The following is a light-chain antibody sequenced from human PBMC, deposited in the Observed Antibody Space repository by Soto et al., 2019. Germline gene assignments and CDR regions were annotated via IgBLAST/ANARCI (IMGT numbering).Light chain of an antibody. Sequence: DIQMTQSPSFLSASVGDRVTITCRASQSISGYLNWYQQKPGKAPEMLIYAASSLQSGVPSRFSGSGSGTEFTLTISSLQPEDFATYHCQESYSTPPTFGQGTKLEIK. V-gene: IGKV1-39*01. CDR3: QESYSTPPT. CDR2: AAS. J-gene: IGKJ2*01. CDR1: QSISGY.